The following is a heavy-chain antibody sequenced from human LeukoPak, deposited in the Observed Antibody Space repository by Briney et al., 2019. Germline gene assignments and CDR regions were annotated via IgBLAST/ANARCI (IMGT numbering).Heavy chain of an antibody. J-gene: IGHJ4*02. CDR1: GGTFSSYA. D-gene: IGHD5-24*01. Sequence: SVKVSCKASGGTFSSYAISWVRLAPGQGHEWMGRIIPIFGTANYAQKFQGRVTITTDESTSTAYMELSSLRSEDTAVYYCARDRDGYNWVDFDYWGQGTLVTVSS. CDR3: ARDRDGYNWVDFDY. V-gene: IGHV1-69*05. CDR2: IIPIFGTA.